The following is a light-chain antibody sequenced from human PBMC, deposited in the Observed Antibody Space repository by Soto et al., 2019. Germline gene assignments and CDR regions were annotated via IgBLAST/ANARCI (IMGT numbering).Light chain of an antibody. V-gene: IGLV2-14*01. Sequence: QSVLTQPASVSGSPGQSITISCTGTSGDIGSYTYVSWYQQYPGKAPKLLISEVTNRPSGVSNRFSGSKSGNPASLTISGLQAEDEAHYYCSSYTTSSPPVVFGGGTKVTVL. CDR2: EVT. CDR1: SGDIGSYTY. J-gene: IGLJ2*01. CDR3: SSYTTSSPPVV.